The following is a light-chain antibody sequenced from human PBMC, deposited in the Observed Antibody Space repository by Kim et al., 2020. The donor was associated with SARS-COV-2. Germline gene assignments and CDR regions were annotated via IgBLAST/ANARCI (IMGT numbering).Light chain of an antibody. V-gene: IGKV1-5*03. J-gene: IGKJ2*01. CDR1: QSITIR. CDR3: QQYNGYPYT. CDR2: KAS. Sequence: DIQMTQSPSTLSSSIGDRVTITCRASQSITIRLAWYQQKPGKAPKLLIYKASNLESGVPSRFSGSGSGTEFTLTISSLQPDDLATYYCQQYNGYPYTFGQGTKLEI.